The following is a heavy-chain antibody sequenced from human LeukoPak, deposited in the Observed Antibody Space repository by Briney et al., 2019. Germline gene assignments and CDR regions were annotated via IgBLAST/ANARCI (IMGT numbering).Heavy chain of an antibody. J-gene: IGHJ5*02. V-gene: IGHV4-38-2*01. CDR2: IYHSGST. CDR1: GYSISSGYY. Sequence: SETLSLTCAVSGYSISSGYYWGWIRQPPGKGLEWIGSIYHSGSTNYNPSLKSRVTISVDTSKNQFSLKLSSVTAADTAVYYCARVDSRWFDPWGQGTLVTVSS. D-gene: IGHD4-11*01. CDR3: ARVDSRWFDP.